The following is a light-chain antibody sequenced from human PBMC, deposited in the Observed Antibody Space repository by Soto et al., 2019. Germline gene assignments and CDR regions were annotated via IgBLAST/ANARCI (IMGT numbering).Light chain of an antibody. Sequence: QLVLTQPASVSGSPGQSITISCTGTSSDVGGSRFVSWYQQKAGRAPKLLIYEVTNRPSGVSNRFSGSKSDNTASLTISGLQAEDEAYYYCSSYKISNTLLFGGGTKLTVL. V-gene: IGLV2-14*01. J-gene: IGLJ2*01. CDR1: SSDVGGSRF. CDR3: SSYKISNTLL. CDR2: EVT.